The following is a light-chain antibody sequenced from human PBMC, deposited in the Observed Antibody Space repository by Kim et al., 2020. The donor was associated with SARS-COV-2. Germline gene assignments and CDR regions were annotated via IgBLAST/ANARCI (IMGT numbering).Light chain of an antibody. CDR3: QQYDTYPYT. CDR1: QSIRSW. Sequence: SQSVGDRVTITGRARQSIRSWCAWNHHKPAKTPKVIIYKTSTLQSVVPSRFSGSGTRTDCTLTVCCLQPDDFATVYCQQYDTYPYTFAQGTKLEFK. J-gene: IGKJ2*01. V-gene: IGKV1-5*03. CDR2: KTS.